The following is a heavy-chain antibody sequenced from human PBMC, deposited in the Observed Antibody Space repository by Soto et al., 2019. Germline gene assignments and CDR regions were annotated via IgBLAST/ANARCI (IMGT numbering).Heavy chain of an antibody. J-gene: IGHJ4*02. V-gene: IGHV3-15*01. CDR2: IKSQGEGGTT. CDR3: ATFRSYSEY. Sequence: VGSLRLSCASSVFTFSDAWMTCVRQAPGKGLEWVGRIKSQGEGGTTEYAAPVKGRFTISRDDSEKTLYLQMNSLKSEDTAVYYCATFRSYSEYWGPGTLVTVSS. CDR1: VFTFSDAW.